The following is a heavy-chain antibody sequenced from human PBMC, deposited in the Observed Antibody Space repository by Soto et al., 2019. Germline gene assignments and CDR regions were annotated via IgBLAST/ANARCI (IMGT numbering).Heavy chain of an antibody. CDR3: GRARWNPIFGVVSLDY. Sequence: SETLSLTCAVYGGSFSNYYWSWIRQPPGKGLEWIGEISHSGGTNYNPSLKSRVTISVDTSKNQFSLKLSSVTAADTAVYYCGRARWNPIFGVVSLDYWGRGTLVTVPS. CDR2: ISHSGGT. CDR1: GGSFSNYY. J-gene: IGHJ4*02. V-gene: IGHV4-34*01. D-gene: IGHD3-3*01.